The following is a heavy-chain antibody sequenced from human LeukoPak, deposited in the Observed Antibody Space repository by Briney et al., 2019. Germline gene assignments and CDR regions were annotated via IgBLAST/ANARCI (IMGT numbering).Heavy chain of an antibody. CDR2: ISSSRSYI. V-gene: IGHV3-21*01. CDR3: ARDAEWFDP. CDR1: GFTFSSYS. J-gene: IGHJ5*02. Sequence: TGGPLRLSCAASGFTFSSYSMNWVRQAPGKLLEWVPSISSSRSYIYYADSVKGRFTISRDNAKNSLYLQMNSLRAEDTAVYYCARDAEWFDPWGQGTLVTVPS.